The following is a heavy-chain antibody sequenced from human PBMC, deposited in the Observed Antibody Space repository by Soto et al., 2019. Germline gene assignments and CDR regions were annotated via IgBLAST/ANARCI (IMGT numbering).Heavy chain of an antibody. D-gene: IGHD3-10*02. CDR1: GGSISSGGYS. V-gene: IGHV4-30-2*01. CDR2: INHSGST. J-gene: IGHJ4*02. CDR3: ARARPPNYVMDY. Sequence: QLQLQESGSGLVKPSQTLSLTCAVSGGSISSGGYSWSWIRQPPGKGLEWIGYINHSGSTYYNPSLNSRGTISIDRSKNQFSLKLSSVTAADTAVYYCARARPPNYVMDYWGQGTLVTVSS.